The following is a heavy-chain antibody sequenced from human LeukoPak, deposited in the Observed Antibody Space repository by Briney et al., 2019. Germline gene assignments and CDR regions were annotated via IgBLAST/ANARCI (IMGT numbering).Heavy chain of an antibody. CDR2: IYSSGST. CDR1: GGSIRGYY. CDR3: ARLGPRDYYDSSGYWADAFGI. J-gene: IGHJ3*02. Sequence: SETLSLTCNVSGGSIRGYYWSWIRQPPGKGLEWIGYIYSSGSTNYNPSLKSRVTISVDTSKNQFSLKLSSVTAADTAVYYCARLGPRDYYDSSGYWADAFGIWGQGTMVTVSS. D-gene: IGHD3-22*01. V-gene: IGHV4-59*12.